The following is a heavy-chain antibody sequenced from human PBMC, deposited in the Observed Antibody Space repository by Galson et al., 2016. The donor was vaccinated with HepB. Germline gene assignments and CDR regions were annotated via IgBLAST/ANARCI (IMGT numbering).Heavy chain of an antibody. D-gene: IGHD3-3*01. J-gene: IGHJ5*01. V-gene: IGHV1-69*10. Sequence: SCKASGDSFSIYAMSWVRQAPGQGLEWMGGISPILGIPNYAQKFQDRVTITADKSTGTAFMEQSSLRSEGTAVYYCARADDFWSGYRDAGTSRWFDSWGQGTLVIVSS. CDR1: GDSFSIYA. CDR3: ARADDFWSGYRDAGTSRWFDS. CDR2: ISPILGIP.